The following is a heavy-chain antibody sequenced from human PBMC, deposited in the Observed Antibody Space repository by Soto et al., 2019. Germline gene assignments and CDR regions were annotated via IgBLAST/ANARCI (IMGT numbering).Heavy chain of an antibody. Sequence: QITLKESGPTLVKPTQTLTLTCTFSGFSLSTTGVGVGWIRQPPGKALEWLALIFWDDDKRYSPSLKSRLTITKDTSKNQVVLTMTNMDPVDTATYYCASSTGYRIFDCWGQGTLVAASS. CDR3: ASSTGYRIFDC. D-gene: IGHD3-9*01. CDR2: IFWDDDK. J-gene: IGHJ4*02. V-gene: IGHV2-5*02. CDR1: GFSLSTTGVG.